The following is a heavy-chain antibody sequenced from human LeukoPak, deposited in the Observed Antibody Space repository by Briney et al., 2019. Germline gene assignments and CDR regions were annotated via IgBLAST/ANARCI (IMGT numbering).Heavy chain of an antibody. D-gene: IGHD2-15*01. CDR1: GYTFTCYY. CDR3: ARTRVVQGGVFDY. V-gene: IGHV1-2*02. Sequence: ASVKVSCKASGYTFTCYYMHWVRQAPGQGLEWMGWINPNSGGTNYAQKFQGRVTMTRDTSISTAYMELSRLRSDDTAVYYCARTRVVQGGVFDYWGQGTLVTVSS. CDR2: INPNSGGT. J-gene: IGHJ4*02.